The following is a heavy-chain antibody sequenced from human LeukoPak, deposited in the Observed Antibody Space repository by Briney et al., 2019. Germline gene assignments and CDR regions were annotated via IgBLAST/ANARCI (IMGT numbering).Heavy chain of an antibody. CDR2: IWYDGSNK. CDR3: ARAPRIVGATFDY. J-gene: IGHJ4*02. Sequence: PGRSLRLSCAASGFTFSSYGMHWVRQAPGKGLEWVAVIWYDGSNKYYADSVKGRFTISRDNSKNTLYLQMNSLRAEDTAVYYCARAPRIVGATFDYWGQGTLVTVSS. CDR1: GFTFSSYG. V-gene: IGHV3-33*01. D-gene: IGHD1-26*01.